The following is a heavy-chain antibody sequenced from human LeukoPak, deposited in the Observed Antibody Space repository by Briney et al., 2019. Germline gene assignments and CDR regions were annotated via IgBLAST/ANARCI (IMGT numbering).Heavy chain of an antibody. CDR3: ARRGGRVGYSYGLGTFDY. D-gene: IGHD5-18*01. CDR1: GYTFTSYA. Sequence: GASVKVSCKASGYTFTSYAMHWVRQAPGQRLEWMGWINAGNGNTKYSQKFQGRVTITRDTSASTAYMELSSLRSEDTAVYYCARRGGRVGYSYGLGTFDYWGQGTLVTVSS. V-gene: IGHV1-3*01. CDR2: INAGNGNT. J-gene: IGHJ4*02.